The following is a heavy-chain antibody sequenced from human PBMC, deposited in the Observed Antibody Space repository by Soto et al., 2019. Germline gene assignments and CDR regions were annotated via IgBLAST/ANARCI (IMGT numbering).Heavy chain of an antibody. D-gene: IGHD1-26*01. CDR1: GASVSSSSHY. CDR3: ARGLRSGSYSFDC. Sequence: QVQLQESGPGLVKPSETLSLTCTVSGASVSSSSHYWNWIRQPPGKGLEYIGYIYYSGNTNFNPSLKRRVTMSVDTPKKQFSLRLSSVTAADTAVYYCARGLRSGSYSFDCWGQGTLVTVSS. V-gene: IGHV4-61*01. J-gene: IGHJ4*02. CDR2: IYYSGNT.